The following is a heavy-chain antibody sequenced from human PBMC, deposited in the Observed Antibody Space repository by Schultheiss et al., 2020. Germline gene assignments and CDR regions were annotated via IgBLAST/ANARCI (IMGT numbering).Heavy chain of an antibody. J-gene: IGHJ4*02. Sequence: WGSLRLSCAASGFTFTNVWMSWVRQAPGKGLEWVGRIKSKSDGGTTDYAAPVKGRFTISRDDSKTTLYLQLNSLKTEDTVLYYCATGATVTTEMGCDYWGPGSLGTVAS. D-gene: IGHD4-17*01. CDR1: GFTFTNVW. V-gene: IGHV3-15*01. CDR3: ATGATVTTEMGCDY. CDR2: IKSKSDGGTT.